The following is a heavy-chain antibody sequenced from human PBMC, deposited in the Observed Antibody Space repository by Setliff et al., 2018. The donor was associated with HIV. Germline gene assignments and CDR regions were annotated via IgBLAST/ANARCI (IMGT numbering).Heavy chain of an antibody. CDR2: IYTSGIT. D-gene: IGHD3-16*01. V-gene: IGHV4-4*08. CDR3: ARRTLITGYDY. Sequence: SETLSLTCTVSGDSICSYYWSWIRQPPGKGLEWIGYIYTSGITDYNPSLKSRVTISGDTSKNQFSLKLSSVTAADTAVYYCARRTLITGYDYWGQGTLVTVSS. J-gene: IGHJ4*02. CDR1: GDSICSYY.